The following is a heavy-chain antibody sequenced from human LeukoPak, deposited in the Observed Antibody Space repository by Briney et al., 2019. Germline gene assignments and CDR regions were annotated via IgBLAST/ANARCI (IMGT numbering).Heavy chain of an antibody. V-gene: IGHV3-7*01. CDR1: GFTFSDTL. CDR2: IKQDGSEK. CDR3: ARGTDPSVGSSWYGNWFDP. J-gene: IGHJ5*02. D-gene: IGHD6-13*01. Sequence: PGGSLRLSCSASGFTFSDTLMTWVRQAPGKGLEWVATIKQDGSEKYYVDSVRGRFTIFRVNAENLLFLQMNSLGAEDTAVYYCARGTDPSVGSSWYGNWFDPWGQGTLVTVSS.